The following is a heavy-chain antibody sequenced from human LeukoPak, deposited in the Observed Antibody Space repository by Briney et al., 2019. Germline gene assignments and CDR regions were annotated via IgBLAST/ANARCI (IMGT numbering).Heavy chain of an antibody. D-gene: IGHD1-26*01. CDR2: ISGSGGST. CDR1: GFTFRNYA. Sequence: GGSLRLSCAASGFTFRNYAMSWVRQAPGKGLEWVSAISGSGGSTYYADSVKGRFTISRDNSKNTLYLQMNSLRAEDTAVYYCAKDRWELLTAGDYWGQGTLVTVSS. CDR3: AKDRWELLTAGDY. V-gene: IGHV3-23*01. J-gene: IGHJ4*02.